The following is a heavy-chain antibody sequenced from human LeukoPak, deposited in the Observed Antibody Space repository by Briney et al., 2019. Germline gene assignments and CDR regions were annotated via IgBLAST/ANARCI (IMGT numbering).Heavy chain of an antibody. CDR1: GGSISSYY. CDR3: ARNRDGYNSFDY. V-gene: IGHV4-59*06. Sequence: SETLSLTCTVSGGSISSYYWSWIRQPPGKGLEWIGYIYYSGSSYYNPSLRSRVTISVDTSKNHFSLKLSSVSVADTAVYYCARNRDGYNSFDYWGQGTLVTVSS. CDR2: IYYSGSS. J-gene: IGHJ4*02. D-gene: IGHD5-24*01.